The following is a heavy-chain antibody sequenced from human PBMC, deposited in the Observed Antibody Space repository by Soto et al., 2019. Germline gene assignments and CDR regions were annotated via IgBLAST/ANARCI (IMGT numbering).Heavy chain of an antibody. CDR3: ATTGQYCSGGSCYGHYYYMDV. V-gene: IGHV3-21*01. J-gene: IGHJ6*03. D-gene: IGHD2-15*01. CDR1: GFTFSSYS. CDR2: ISSSSSYI. Sequence: GGSLRLSCAASGFTFSSYSMNWVRQAPGKGLEWVSSISSSSSYIYYADSVKGRFTISRDNAKNSLYLQMNSLRAEDTAVYYCATTGQYCSGGSCYGHYYYMDVWGKGTTVTVSS.